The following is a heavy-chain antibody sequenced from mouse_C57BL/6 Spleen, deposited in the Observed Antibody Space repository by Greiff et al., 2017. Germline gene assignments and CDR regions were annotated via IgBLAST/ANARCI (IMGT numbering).Heavy chain of an antibody. CDR1: GYTFTSYG. CDR3: ARGSYGSRGGNYAMDY. D-gene: IGHD1-1*01. CDR2: IYPRSGNT. J-gene: IGHJ4*01. V-gene: IGHV1-81*01. Sequence: VQLQQSGAELARPGASVKLSCKASGYTFTSYGISWVKQRTGQGLEWIGEIYPRSGNTYYNEKFKGKATLTVDKSSSTAYMQLSSLTSEDSAVYYCARGSYGSRGGNYAMDYWGQGTSVTVSS.